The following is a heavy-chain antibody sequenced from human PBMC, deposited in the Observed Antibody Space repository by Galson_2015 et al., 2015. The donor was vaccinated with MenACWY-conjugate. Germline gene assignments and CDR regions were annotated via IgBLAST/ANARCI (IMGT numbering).Heavy chain of an antibody. Sequence: SVKVSCKASGGTFRRHAISWVRQAPGQGLEFMGGIIPPYDTTKYAQKFQGRVTITADKSTSTAYMELSSLNSEDTAVYFCARLTGGRFDLWGQGTLVTVSS. CDR3: ARLTGGRFDL. CDR1: GGTFRRHA. CDR2: IIPPYDTT. J-gene: IGHJ4*02. D-gene: IGHD7-27*01. V-gene: IGHV1-69*06.